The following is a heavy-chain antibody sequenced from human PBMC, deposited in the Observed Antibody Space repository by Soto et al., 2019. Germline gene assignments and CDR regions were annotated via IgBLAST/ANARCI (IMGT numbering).Heavy chain of an antibody. CDR2: INHSGST. D-gene: IGHD3-22*01. V-gene: IGHV4-34*01. CDR3: ARGSPPYYYDSSGYYSGEFDY. Sequence: PSETLSLTCAVYGGSFSGYYWSWIRQPPGKGLECIGEINHSGSTNYNPSLKSRVTISVDTSKNQFSLKLSSVTAADTAVYYCARGSPPYYYDSSGYYSGEFDYWGQGTLVTVSS. CDR1: GGSFSGYY. J-gene: IGHJ4*02.